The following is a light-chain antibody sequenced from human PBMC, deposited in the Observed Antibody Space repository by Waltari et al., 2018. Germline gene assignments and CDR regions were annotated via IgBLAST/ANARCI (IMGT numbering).Light chain of an antibody. CDR2: ASS. J-gene: IGKJ1*01. V-gene: IGKV1-8*01. CDR1: QGVGSY. CDR3: QQYYSYPVT. Sequence: QSPSSIAASTGDRVTITCRASQGVGSYLAWYQQKSGRAPKLLLYASSSLEAEVPSRFGGSGSGTDFTLTISCLQSEDFASYFCQQYYSYPVTFGQGTRV.